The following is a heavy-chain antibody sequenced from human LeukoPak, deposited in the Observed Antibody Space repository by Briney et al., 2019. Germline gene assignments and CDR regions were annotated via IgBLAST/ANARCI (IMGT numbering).Heavy chain of an antibody. CDR1: GGSISSYY. CDR2: IYYMGST. CDR3: ARGPYSYDSSGAFDI. Sequence: SETLSLTCTVSGGSISSYYWGWIRQPPGKGLEWIGNIYYMGSTNYNPSLKSRVTISVDTSKNQFSLKLSSVTAADTAVYFCARGPYSYDSSGAFDIWGQGTMVTVSS. V-gene: IGHV4-59*08. D-gene: IGHD3-22*01. J-gene: IGHJ3*02.